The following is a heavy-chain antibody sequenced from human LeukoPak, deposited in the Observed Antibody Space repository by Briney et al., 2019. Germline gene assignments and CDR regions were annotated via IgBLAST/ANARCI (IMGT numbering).Heavy chain of an antibody. CDR2: ITGSGDTT. CDR3: AKWGDYDILTGYYVSDF. CDR1: DFTVRSNY. J-gene: IGHJ4*02. D-gene: IGHD3-9*01. Sequence: GGSLRLSCAASDFTVRSNYMSWVRQAPGKGLEWVSAITGSGDTTYYADSVKGRFTISRDNSKNTLYVEMNTLRAEDTAVYYCAKWGDYDILTGYYVSDFWGQGTLVTVSS. V-gene: IGHV3-23*01.